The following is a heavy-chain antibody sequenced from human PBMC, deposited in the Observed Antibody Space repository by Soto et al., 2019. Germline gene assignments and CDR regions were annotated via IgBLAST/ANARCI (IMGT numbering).Heavy chain of an antibody. D-gene: IGHD3-22*01. J-gene: IGHJ3*02. CDR1: GFTVSSNY. V-gene: IGHV3-53*01. CDR3: ARGSRGYGEVQSDDAFDI. CDR2: IYSGGST. Sequence: GGSLRLSCAASGFTVSSNYMSWVRQAPGKGLEWVSVIYSGGSTYYADSVKGRFTISRDNSKNTLYLQMNSLRAEDTAVYYCARGSRGYGEVQSDDAFDIWGQGTMVTVSS.